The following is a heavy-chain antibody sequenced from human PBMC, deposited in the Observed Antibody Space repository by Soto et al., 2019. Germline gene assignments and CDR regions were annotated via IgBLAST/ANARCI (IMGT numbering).Heavy chain of an antibody. CDR1: GYTFGNFG. Sequence: QVQLVQSGAEVKKPGASVRVSYKASGYTFGNFGYSWLRQAPGQRPEWMGWIAAYNGDTNFAPSLRGRLTMTTDTSTTTVYMELNSLTSDDTAVYYCARDRGTYFDYWGQGTLVTVSS. CDR2: IAAYNGDT. CDR3: ARDRGTYFDY. V-gene: IGHV1-18*01. J-gene: IGHJ4*02.